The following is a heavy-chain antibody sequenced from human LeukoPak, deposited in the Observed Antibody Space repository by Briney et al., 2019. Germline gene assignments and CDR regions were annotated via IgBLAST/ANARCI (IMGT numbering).Heavy chain of an antibody. CDR2: IKYDGSKK. CDR3: ARDLMFITVRGISMVIVIDM. V-gene: IGHV3-7*01. CDR1: GFTFSSYW. D-gene: IGHD2-21*01. J-gene: IGHJ3*02. Sequence: GGSLRLSCAASGFTFSSYWTSWVRQAPGQGLGWVANIKYDGSKKYYVDSVKGRFTISTDNAKNSLYLQMNSLRAEDTGVFYCARDLMFITVRGISMVIVIDMSGEGRMACVSS.